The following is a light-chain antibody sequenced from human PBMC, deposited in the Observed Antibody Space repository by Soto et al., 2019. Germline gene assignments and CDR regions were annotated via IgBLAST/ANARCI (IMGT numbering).Light chain of an antibody. J-gene: IGKJ1*01. CDR2: DVS. CDR3: QHYKMYSPWT. V-gene: IGKV1-5*01. Sequence: DIQMTQSPSSLSASVGDRVTITCRASQSITTWLAWYQHRPGKAXKLLIYDVSSLQSGVPSRFSGSGSGTEFNLTISSLQPDDFATYYCQHYKMYSPWTFGQGTKWIS. CDR1: QSITTW.